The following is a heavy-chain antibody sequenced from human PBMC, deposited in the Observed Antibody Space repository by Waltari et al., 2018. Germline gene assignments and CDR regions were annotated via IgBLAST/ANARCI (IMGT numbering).Heavy chain of an antibody. Sequence: QVQLQQWGAGLLKPSETLSLTCAVYGGSFSGYYWSWIRHPPGKGLEWIGEINHSERTNYNPSLKSRVTISIDTSKNQFSLKLSSGTGADTAVYYCARMLVWIPSRGYYNYHMDVWGKGTTVTIAS. CDR2: INHSERT. D-gene: IGHD5-18*01. CDR3: ARMLVWIPSRGYYNYHMDV. V-gene: IGHV4-34*01. J-gene: IGHJ6*03. CDR1: GGSFSGYY.